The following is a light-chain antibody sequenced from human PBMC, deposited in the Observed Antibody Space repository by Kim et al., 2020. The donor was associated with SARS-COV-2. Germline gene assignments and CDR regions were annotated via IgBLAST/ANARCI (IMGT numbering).Light chain of an antibody. CDR1: SGSIASND. V-gene: IGLV6-57*02. Sequence: GKTVTISCTGSSGSIASNDVQWYQQRPGSAPTTVIYDDNQRPSGVPDRFSGSIDSSSNSASLTISGLKTEDEADYYCQSYDSSNWVFGGGTQLTVL. J-gene: IGLJ3*02. CDR2: DDN. CDR3: QSYDSSNWV.